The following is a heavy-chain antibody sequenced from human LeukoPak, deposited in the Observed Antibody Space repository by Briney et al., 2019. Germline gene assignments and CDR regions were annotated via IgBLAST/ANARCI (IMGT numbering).Heavy chain of an antibody. J-gene: IGHJ4*02. CDR3: ARKPYDFWSGYYPSYYFDY. CDR2: ISYDGSNK. CDR1: GFTFSSYG. D-gene: IGHD3-3*01. Sequence: PGGSLRLSCAASGFTFSSYGMHWVRQAPGKGLERVAVISYDGSNKYYADSVKGRFTISRDNSKNTLYLQMNSLRAEDTAVYYCARKPYDFWSGYYPSYYFDYWGQGTLVTVSS. V-gene: IGHV3-30*03.